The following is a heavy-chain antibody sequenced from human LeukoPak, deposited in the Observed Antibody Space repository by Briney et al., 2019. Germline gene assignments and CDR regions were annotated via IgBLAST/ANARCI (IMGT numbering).Heavy chain of an antibody. J-gene: IGHJ2*01. CDR1: GGTFSSYA. Sequence: SVKVSCKASGGTFSSYAISWVRQAPGPGLEWMGGIIPIFGTANYAQKFQGRVTITADESTSTAYMELSSLRSEDTAVDYCARRAYYYDSSGYWFDLWGRGTLVTVSS. CDR2: IIPIFGTA. D-gene: IGHD3-22*01. V-gene: IGHV1-69*13. CDR3: ARRAYYYDSSGYWFDL.